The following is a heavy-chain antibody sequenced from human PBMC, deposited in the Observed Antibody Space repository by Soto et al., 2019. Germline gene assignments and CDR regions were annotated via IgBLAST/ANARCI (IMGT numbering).Heavy chain of an antibody. CDR3: ARDSEGEAPDILTTNYGMDV. CDR1: GFSFSDYY. CDR2: ISTRGSST. J-gene: IGHJ6*02. Sequence: PGGSLRLSCAASGFSFSDYYMSWIRQAPGKGLEWVAYISTRGSSTYYADSVKGRFTISRDNAKNSLYLQLSSLRADDTAVYYCARDSEGEAPDILTTNYGMDVWRQGTTVTVSS. D-gene: IGHD3-9*01. V-gene: IGHV3-11*01.